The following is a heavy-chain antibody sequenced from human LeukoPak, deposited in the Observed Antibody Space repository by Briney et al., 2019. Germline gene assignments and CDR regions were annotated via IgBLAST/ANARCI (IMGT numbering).Heavy chain of an antibody. D-gene: IGHD2-2*01. CDR2: LSADGSHK. CDR1: GFNFSSYG. V-gene: IGHV3-30*03. J-gene: IGHJ4*02. Sequence: GGSLRLSCEASGFNFSSYGMHWVRQAPGKGLEWVVVLSADGSHKQFADSVKDRFAISRDNSKKTLYLQMNSLRAEDTAVYYCARLVCSTSCHFDYWGQGTLVTVSS. CDR3: ARLVCSTSCHFDY.